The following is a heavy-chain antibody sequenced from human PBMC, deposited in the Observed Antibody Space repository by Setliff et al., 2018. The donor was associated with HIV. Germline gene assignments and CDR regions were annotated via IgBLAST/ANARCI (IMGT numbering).Heavy chain of an antibody. D-gene: IGHD6-19*01. CDR1: GGSFSGYY. Sequence: PSETLSLTCAVYGGSFSGYYWSWIRQPPGKWLEWIGEVTHSGRTNYNPSLESRVTTSVDTSKKQFSLRLTSVTAVDTAVYYCARGVRDNSGWSSYYFDYWGQGTLVTVSS. J-gene: IGHJ4*02. CDR2: VTHSGRT. CDR3: ARGVRDNSGWSSYYFDY. V-gene: IGHV4-34*01.